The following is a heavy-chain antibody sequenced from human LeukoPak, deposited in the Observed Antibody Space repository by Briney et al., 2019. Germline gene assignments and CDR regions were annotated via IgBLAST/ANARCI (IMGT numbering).Heavy chain of an antibody. CDR3: ARELDY. V-gene: IGHV4-38-2*01. J-gene: IGHJ4*02. Sequence: PGGSLRLSCAASGFTFSDYYMSWIRQPPGKGLEWIGSIYYSGSTYYNPSLKSRVTISVDTSKNQFSLKLSSVTAADTAVYYCARELDYWGQGTLVTVSS. D-gene: IGHD1-7*01. CDR2: IYYSGST. CDR1: GFTFSDYY.